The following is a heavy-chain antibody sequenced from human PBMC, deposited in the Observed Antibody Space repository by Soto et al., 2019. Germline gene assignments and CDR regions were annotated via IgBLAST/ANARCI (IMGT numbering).Heavy chain of an antibody. CDR3: ARGHGNLDY. CDR2: IYYSAYSGTT. J-gene: IGHJ4*02. Sequence: PSETLSLTCTVSGGSINSGGFYWTWIRQHPGKGLEWIGNIYYSAYSGTTYYNPTLKSRNTISADTSKNQFSLRLSSVTAADTAVYYCARGHGNLDYGGQGTQVTVSS. V-gene: IGHV4-31*03. CDR1: GGSINSGGFY.